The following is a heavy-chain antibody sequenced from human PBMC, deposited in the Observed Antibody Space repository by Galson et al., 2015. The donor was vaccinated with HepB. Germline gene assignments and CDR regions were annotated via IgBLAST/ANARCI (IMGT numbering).Heavy chain of an antibody. Sequence: SVKVSCKASGYTFTSYYMHWVRQAPGQGLEWMGKINPNGGSTTYAQKFQGRVTVTRDTSTYTVYMELSSLRSGDTAIYYCARDLWSYSRGIGYWGQGTLVTVSS. CDR3: ARDLWSYSRGIGY. CDR1: GYTFTSYY. J-gene: IGHJ4*02. CDR2: INPNGGST. D-gene: IGHD6-13*01. V-gene: IGHV1-46*01.